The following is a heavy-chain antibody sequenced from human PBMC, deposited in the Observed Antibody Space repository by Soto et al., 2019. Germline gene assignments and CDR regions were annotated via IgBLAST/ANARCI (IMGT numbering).Heavy chain of an antibody. V-gene: IGHV3-66*01. CDR1: GFTVSSNY. Sequence: GGSLRLSCAASGFTVSSNYMSWVRQAPGKGLEWVSVIYSGGSTYYADSVKGRFTISRDNSKNTLYLQMNSLRAEDTAVYYCATWGLLLWFGELAEAGMDVWGQGT. D-gene: IGHD3-10*01. CDR3: ATWGLLLWFGELAEAGMDV. CDR2: IYSGGST. J-gene: IGHJ6*02.